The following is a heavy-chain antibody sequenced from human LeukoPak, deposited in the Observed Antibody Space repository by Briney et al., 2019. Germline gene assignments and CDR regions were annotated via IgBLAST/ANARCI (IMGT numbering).Heavy chain of an antibody. D-gene: IGHD3-3*01. Sequence: ASVKVSCKASGYTFASYDINWVRQATGQGLEWMGWMNPNSGNTGYAQKFQGRVTITRNTSISTAYMELSSLRSEDTAVYYCARVNDFWSGYYEDWGQGTLVTVSS. V-gene: IGHV1-8*03. CDR2: MNPNSGNT. CDR3: ARVNDFWSGYYED. J-gene: IGHJ4*02. CDR1: GYTFASYD.